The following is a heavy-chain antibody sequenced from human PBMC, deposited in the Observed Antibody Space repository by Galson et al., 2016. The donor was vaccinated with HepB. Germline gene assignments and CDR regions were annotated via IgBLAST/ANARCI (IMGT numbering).Heavy chain of an antibody. CDR2: ISWNSGTI. CDR3: TKDNRSCTKCFCYNSPGGLDA. J-gene: IGHJ6*02. D-gene: IGHD2-8*01. CDR1: GFTFDDYA. Sequence: SLRLSCAASGFTFDDYAMHWVRQAPGKGLEWVSGISWNSGTIDYADSVKGRFTISRDNAKSSLYLQMNSLRAEDTALYYCTKDNRSCTKCFCYNSPGGLDAWGQGTTVTVSS. V-gene: IGHV3-9*01.